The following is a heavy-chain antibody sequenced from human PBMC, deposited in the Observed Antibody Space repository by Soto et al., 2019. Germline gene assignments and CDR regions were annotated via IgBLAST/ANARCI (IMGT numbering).Heavy chain of an antibody. D-gene: IGHD3-10*01. CDR3: AKSSAGLRDYFDS. J-gene: IGHJ4*02. CDR1: GFTLSTFS. Sequence: GGSLRLSCEASGFTLSTFSIHWVRQAPGKGLEWVATTSYDGLNTFYGESVRGRFSISRDTSQNTLFLQMNSLKTEDTAVYYFAKSSAGLRDYFDSWGLRTLVTVSS. CDR2: TSYDGLNT. V-gene: IGHV3-30-3*01.